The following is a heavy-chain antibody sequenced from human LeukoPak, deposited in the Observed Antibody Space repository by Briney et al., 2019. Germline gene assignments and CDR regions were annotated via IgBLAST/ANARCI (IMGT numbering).Heavy chain of an antibody. CDR2: INPNSGAT. CDR1: GYTFTDYY. D-gene: IGHD1-26*01. V-gene: IGHV1-2*02. CDR3: ARDQWGSGSYLIDY. J-gene: IGHJ4*02. Sequence: ASVKVSCEASGYTFTDYYIHWVRQAPGQGLEWMGWINPNSGATYYARTFRGRVTMTRDASIKTAYMELSRLISDDTAVYYCARDQWGSGSYLIDYWGQGTLVTVSS.